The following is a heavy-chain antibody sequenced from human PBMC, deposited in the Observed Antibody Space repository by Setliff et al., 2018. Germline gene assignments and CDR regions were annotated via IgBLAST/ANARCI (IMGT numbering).Heavy chain of an antibody. V-gene: IGHV1-46*01. D-gene: IGHD5-12*01. CDR2: INPSGGAT. Sequence: GASVKVSCKASGYIFTNNYIHWVRQAPGQGLEWMGIINPSGGATNYAQKFQGRVTMTSDTSTSTVYMQLSSLRSEDTAVYYCARDLGDGYNYPYYFDYWGQGTLVTVSS. CDR1: GYIFTNNY. CDR3: ARDLGDGYNYPYYFDY. J-gene: IGHJ4*02.